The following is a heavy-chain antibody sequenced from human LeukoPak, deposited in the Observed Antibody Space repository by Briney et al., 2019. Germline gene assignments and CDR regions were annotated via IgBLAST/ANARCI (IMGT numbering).Heavy chain of an antibody. Sequence: GGSLRLSCAASGFTFSSYSMNWVRQAPGKGLEWVSYISSSSSTIYYADSVKGRFTISRDNAKNSLYLRMNSLRAEDTAVYYCARDPGLGDYSTIDAMDVWGKGTTVTVSS. D-gene: IGHD4-11*01. CDR2: ISSSSSTI. J-gene: IGHJ6*04. CDR3: ARDPGLGDYSTIDAMDV. V-gene: IGHV3-48*01. CDR1: GFTFSSYS.